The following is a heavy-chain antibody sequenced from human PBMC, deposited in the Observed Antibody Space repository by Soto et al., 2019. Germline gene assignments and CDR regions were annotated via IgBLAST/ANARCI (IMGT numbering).Heavy chain of an antibody. Sequence: SETLSLTYTVSGGSISSYYWSWIRQPPGKGLEWIGYIYYSGSTNYNPSLKSRVTISVDTSKNQFSLKLSSVTAADTAVYYCARVADIVATIDPYYFDYWGQGTLVTVSS. CDR1: GGSISSYY. D-gene: IGHD5-12*01. V-gene: IGHV4-59*01. J-gene: IGHJ4*02. CDR2: IYYSGST. CDR3: ARVADIVATIDPYYFDY.